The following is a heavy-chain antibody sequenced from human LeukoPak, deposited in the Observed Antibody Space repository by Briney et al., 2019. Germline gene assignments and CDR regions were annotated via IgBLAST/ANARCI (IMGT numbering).Heavy chain of an antibody. CDR1: GFTFSSYS. D-gene: IGHD2-2*01. CDR3: ARVEDIVVVPALGFDY. CDR2: ISSSSSYI. V-gene: IGHV3-21*01. Sequence: GGSLRLSCAASGFTFSSYSMNWVRRAPGKGLEWVSSISSSSSYIYYADSVKGRFTISRDNAKNSLYLQMNSLRAEDTAVYYCARVEDIVVVPALGFDYWGQGTLVTVSS. J-gene: IGHJ4*02.